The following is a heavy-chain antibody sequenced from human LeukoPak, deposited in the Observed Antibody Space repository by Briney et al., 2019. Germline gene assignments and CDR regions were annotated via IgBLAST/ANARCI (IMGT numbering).Heavy chain of an antibody. J-gene: IGHJ4*02. CDR1: GFRFSTYW. V-gene: IGHV3-7*01. CDR2: INQDGSQK. Sequence: GGSLRLSCTGYGFRFSTYWVSWVRQAPGKGLEWVASINQDGSQKEYVDSVKGRFTISRDNAKNSLFLQMNSLRAEDTAVYYCARIRVDTTNYDYWGQGSLVTVSS. CDR3: ARIRVDTTNYDY. D-gene: IGHD2/OR15-2a*01.